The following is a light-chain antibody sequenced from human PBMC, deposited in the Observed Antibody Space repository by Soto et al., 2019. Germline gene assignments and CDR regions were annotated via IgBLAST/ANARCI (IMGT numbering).Light chain of an antibody. CDR3: QHYNSYSGT. V-gene: IGKV1-5*01. J-gene: IGKJ1*01. CDR1: PSISNW. CDR2: DAS. Sequence: DIQMTQSPSTLSASVGDRVTITCRASPSISNWLAWYQQKPGKAPKLLIYDASSLESGVPSRFSGSGSGTEFTLTISSLQPEDFATYYCQHYNSYSGTFGQGTKVEIK.